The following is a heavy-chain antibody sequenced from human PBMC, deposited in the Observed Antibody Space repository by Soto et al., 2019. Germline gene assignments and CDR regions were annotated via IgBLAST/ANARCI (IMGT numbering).Heavy chain of an antibody. Sequence: PGGSLRLSCAASGFTVSSNYMSWVRQAQGKGLEWVSVIYSGGSTYYADSVKGRFTITRDNSKNTLYLQMNSLRAEDTAVYYCARDDGSGYYSEWGQGTLVTVSS. CDR3: ARDDGSGYYSE. CDR1: GFTVSSNY. CDR2: IYSGGST. D-gene: IGHD3-22*01. V-gene: IGHV3-53*01. J-gene: IGHJ4*02.